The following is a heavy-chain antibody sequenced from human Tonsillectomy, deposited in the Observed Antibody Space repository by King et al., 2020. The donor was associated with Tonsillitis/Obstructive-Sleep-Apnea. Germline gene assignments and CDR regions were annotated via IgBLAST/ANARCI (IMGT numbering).Heavy chain of an antibody. CDR2: IWDDGSNK. Sequence: VQLVESGGGVVQPGRSLRLSCAASRFTFSSYGMHWVRQAPGKGLEWVALIWDDGSNKYYADSVKGRFTISRDNSKNTLYLQMNSLRAEDTAVYYCTTSGGSTYGYLHSVYWGQGTLVTVSS. D-gene: IGHD5-18*01. V-gene: IGHV3-33*01. CDR3: TTSGGSTYGYLHSVY. CDR1: RFTFSSYG. J-gene: IGHJ4*02.